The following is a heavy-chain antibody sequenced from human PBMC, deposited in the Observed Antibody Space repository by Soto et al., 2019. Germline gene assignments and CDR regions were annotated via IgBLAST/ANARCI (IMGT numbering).Heavy chain of an antibody. CDR3: ATMGTQTTDSHRYFDL. CDR2: IYPGDSDT. J-gene: IGHJ2*01. Sequence: EVQLVQSGAEVKKPGESLKISCKGSGYSFTSYWIGWVRQMPGKGLEWMGIIYPGDSDTRYSPSFQGQVTISADKSISTAYLQWSSLKASDTAMYYCATMGTQTTDSHRYFDLWGRGSLVTVSS. CDR1: GYSFTSYW. V-gene: IGHV5-51*03. D-gene: IGHD4-17*01.